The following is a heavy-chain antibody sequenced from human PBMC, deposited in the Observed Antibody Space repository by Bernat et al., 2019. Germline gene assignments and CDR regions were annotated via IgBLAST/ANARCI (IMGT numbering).Heavy chain of an antibody. V-gene: IGHV1-69*01. CDR2: IIPIFGTA. J-gene: IGHJ6*03. CDR1: GGTFSSYA. CDR3: ASVDSSSYYTSYYYMDV. Sequence: QVQLVQSGAEVKKPGSSVKVSCKASGGTFSSYAISWVRQAPGQGLEWMGGIIPIFGTANYAQKFQGRVTITADESTSTAYMELSSLRSEDTAVYYCASVDSSSYYTSYYYMDVWGKVTTVAVSS. D-gene: IGHD6-6*01.